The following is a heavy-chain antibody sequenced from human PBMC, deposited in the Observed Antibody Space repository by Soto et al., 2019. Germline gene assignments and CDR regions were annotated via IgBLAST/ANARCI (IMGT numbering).Heavy chain of an antibody. J-gene: IGHJ4*02. Sequence: PGGSLRHSCGASGFTFSSYGMHWVRQAPGKGLEWVAVIWYDGSNKYYADSVKGRFTISRDNSKNTLYLQMNSLRAEDTAVYYCARDRWELLDYYFDYWGQGTLVTVSS. CDR1: GFTFSSYG. D-gene: IGHD1-26*01. CDR3: ARDRWELLDYYFDY. V-gene: IGHV3-33*01. CDR2: IWYDGSNK.